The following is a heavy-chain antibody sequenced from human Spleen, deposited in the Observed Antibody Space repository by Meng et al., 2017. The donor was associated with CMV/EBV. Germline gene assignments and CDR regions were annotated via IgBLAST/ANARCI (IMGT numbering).Heavy chain of an antibody. CDR2: INHSGST. D-gene: IGHD3-22*01. J-gene: IGHJ4*02. CDR1: GGSISSYY. CDR3: ARGRGYYDSSGFFRSYFDY. Sequence: SETLSLTCTVSGGSISSYYWSWIRQPPGKGLEWIGEINHSGSTNYNPSLKSRVTISVDTSKNQFSLKLSSVTAADTAVYYCARGRGYYDSSGFFRSYFDYWGQGTLVTVSS. V-gene: IGHV4-34*01.